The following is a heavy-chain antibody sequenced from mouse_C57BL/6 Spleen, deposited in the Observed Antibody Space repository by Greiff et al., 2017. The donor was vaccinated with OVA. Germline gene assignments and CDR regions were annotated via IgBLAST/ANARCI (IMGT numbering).Heavy chain of an antibody. CDR3: ARSYYYVPYYFDY. Sequence: EVQLVESGGGLVQPGGSLSLSCAAPGFTFTDYYMSWVRPPPGKALEWLGFIRNKANGYTTEYSASVKGRFTISRDNSQSILYLQMNALRAEDSATYYCARSYYYVPYYFDYWGQGTTLTVSS. CDR2: IRNKANGYTT. V-gene: IGHV7-3*01. D-gene: IGHD1-1*02. J-gene: IGHJ2*01. CDR1: GFTFTDYY.